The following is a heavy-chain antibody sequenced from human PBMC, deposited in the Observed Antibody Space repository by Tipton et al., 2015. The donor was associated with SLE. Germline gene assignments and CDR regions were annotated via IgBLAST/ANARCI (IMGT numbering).Heavy chain of an antibody. CDR2: VNPIYGNT. CDR1: GYKFVTYD. D-gene: IGHD3-10*01. Sequence: QVQLVQSGAEVKKPGASVKVSCKTSGYKFVTYDINWVRQAPGQGLEWMGWVNPIYGNTGYAEKLQGRVTMTTDTSTSTAYMELRSLRSEDTAVYYCARDPNPTMVQGVIAYYYYGMDVWGQGTTVTVSS. CDR3: ARDPNPTMVQGVIAYYYYGMDV. J-gene: IGHJ6*02. V-gene: IGHV1-8*01.